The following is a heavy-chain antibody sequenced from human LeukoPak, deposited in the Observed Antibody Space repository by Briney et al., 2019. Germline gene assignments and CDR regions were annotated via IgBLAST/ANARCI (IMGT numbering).Heavy chain of an antibody. V-gene: IGHV3-21*01. CDR1: GYTFSSYS. CDR3: ATGRYDCSGGSCYEYYFDY. CDR2: ISSSSSYI. J-gene: IGHJ4*02. Sequence: GGSLRLSCAASGYTFSSYSMSWVRQAPGKGLEWVSSISSSSSYIYYADSVKGRFTISRDNAKNSLYLQMNSLRAEDTAVYYCATGRYDCSGGSCYEYYFDYGGKGTLVTVSS. D-gene: IGHD2-15*01.